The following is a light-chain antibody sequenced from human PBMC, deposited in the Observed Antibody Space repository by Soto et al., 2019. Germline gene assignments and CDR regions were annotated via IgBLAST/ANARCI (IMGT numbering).Light chain of an antibody. V-gene: IGLV1-51*01. Sequence: QSVLTQPPSVSAAPGQKVTISCSGSSSNIGNNFVSWYQHLPGTGPKLLIYDNNKRPSGIPDRFSGTKSGTSATLGITGLQTGDEAHYYCATWDSSLIAGVFGGGTKLTVL. CDR1: SSNIGNNF. CDR2: DNN. CDR3: ATWDSSLIAGV. J-gene: IGLJ2*01.